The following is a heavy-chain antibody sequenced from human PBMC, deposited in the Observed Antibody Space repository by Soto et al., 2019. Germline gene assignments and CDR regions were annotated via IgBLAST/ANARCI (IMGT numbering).Heavy chain of an antibody. Sequence: LRLSCAASGFTFSSYGMHWVRQAPGRGLEWVAVIWYDGSNKYYADSVKGRFTISRDNSKNTLYLQMNSLRAEDTAVYYCARDGGYSYGYAHYWGQGTLVTVSS. CDR1: GFTFSSYG. CDR2: IWYDGSNK. J-gene: IGHJ4*02. V-gene: IGHV3-33*01. D-gene: IGHD5-18*01. CDR3: ARDGGYSYGYAHY.